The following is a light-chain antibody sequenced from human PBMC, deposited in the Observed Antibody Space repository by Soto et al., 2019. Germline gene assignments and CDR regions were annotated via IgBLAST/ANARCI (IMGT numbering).Light chain of an antibody. CDR2: SNN. CDR3: EAWDGSLNVVL. Sequence: QSVLTQPPSASGTPGQRVTISCSGGNSNIGTHTVNWYQHLPGSAPKLLIYSNNQRPSGVPDRFSGSKSGTSASLAISGLQPYDEADYYCEAWDGSLNVVLFGVGTKLTVL. CDR1: NSNIGTHT. V-gene: IGLV1-44*01. J-gene: IGLJ2*01.